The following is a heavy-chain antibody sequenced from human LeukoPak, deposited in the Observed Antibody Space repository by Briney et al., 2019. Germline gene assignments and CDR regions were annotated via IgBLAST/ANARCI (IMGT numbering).Heavy chain of an antibody. J-gene: IGHJ6*03. Sequence: GGSLRLSCAASGFTVSSNYMSWVRQAPGKGLEWVSVMYSGGSTYYADSVKGRFTISRDNSKNTLYLQMNSLRAEDTAVYYCARGPEGVGYSTSDYYMDIWGKGTTVTVSS. D-gene: IGHD2-15*01. CDR3: ARGPEGVGYSTSDYYMDI. V-gene: IGHV3-66*01. CDR2: MYSGGST. CDR1: GFTVSSNY.